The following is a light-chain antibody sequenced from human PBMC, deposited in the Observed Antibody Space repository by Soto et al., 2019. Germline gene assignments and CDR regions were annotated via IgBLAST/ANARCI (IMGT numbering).Light chain of an antibody. CDR1: QSVSSN. CDR2: GAS. Sequence: EIVTTQSPATLSVSPGERATLSCRASQSVSSNLAWYQQKPGQAPRLLIYGASTRATDVPARFSGSGSGTEFTLTISSLQSEDFAVYYCQQYNNWPETFGQGTEVDIK. V-gene: IGKV3-15*01. CDR3: QQYNNWPET. J-gene: IGKJ1*01.